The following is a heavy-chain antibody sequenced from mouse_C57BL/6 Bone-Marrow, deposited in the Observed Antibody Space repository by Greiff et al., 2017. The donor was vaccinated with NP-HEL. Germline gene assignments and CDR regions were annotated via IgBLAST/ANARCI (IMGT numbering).Heavy chain of an antibody. V-gene: IGHV1-59*01. CDR3: ARRDGYYVRSRYFDV. D-gene: IGHD2-3*01. Sequence: QVQLQQPGAELVRPGTSVKLSCKASGYTFTSYWMHWVKQRPGQGLEWIGVIDPSDSYTNYNQKFKGKATLTVDTSSSTAYMQLSSLTSEDSAVYYCARRDGYYVRSRYFDVWGTGTTVTVSS. CDR2: IDPSDSYT. J-gene: IGHJ1*03. CDR1: GYTFTSYW.